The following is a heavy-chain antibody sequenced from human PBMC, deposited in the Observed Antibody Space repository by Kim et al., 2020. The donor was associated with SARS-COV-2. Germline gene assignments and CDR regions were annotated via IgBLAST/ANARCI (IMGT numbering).Heavy chain of an antibody. CDR3: ARDRIGYCGTSCSLHFDY. J-gene: IGHJ4*02. D-gene: IGHD2-2*01. CDR2: TYYSGST. CDR1: GGSISSYS. Sequence: SETLSLTCTVSGGSISSYSWSWIRQPPGKGLEWIGYTYYSGSTNYNPSLKSRVTISVDTSKNQFSLKLSSVTAADTAVYYCARDRIGYCGTSCSLHFDYWGQGTLVTVSS. V-gene: IGHV4-59*01.